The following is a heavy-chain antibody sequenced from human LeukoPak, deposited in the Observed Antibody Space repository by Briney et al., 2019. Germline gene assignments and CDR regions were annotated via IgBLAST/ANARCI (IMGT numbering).Heavy chain of an antibody. V-gene: IGHV1-69*13. D-gene: IGHD1-26*01. J-gene: IGHJ4*02. Sequence: AASVKVSCKASGGTFSSYAISWVRQAPGQGLEWMGGIIPIFGTANYAQKFQGRVTITADESTSTAYMELSSLRSEDTAVYYCARGANSGSYFSAFDYWGQGTLVTVSS. CDR3: ARGANSGSYFSAFDY. CDR1: GGTFSSYA. CDR2: IIPIFGTA.